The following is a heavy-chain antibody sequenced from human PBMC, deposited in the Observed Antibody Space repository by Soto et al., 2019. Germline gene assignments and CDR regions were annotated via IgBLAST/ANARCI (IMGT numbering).Heavy chain of an antibody. CDR1: GFTFTTYA. J-gene: IGHJ4*02. Sequence: PGGSLRLSCAASGFTFTTYAMSWVRQAPGKGLEWVSGISASGDSTFYADSVKGRFTISRDSSKNTLYLQMDSLRAEDTAVYYXXXDWQWLVPYWGQGTLVTVSS. CDR2: ISASGDST. CDR3: XXDWQWLVPY. V-gene: IGHV3-23*01. D-gene: IGHD6-19*01.